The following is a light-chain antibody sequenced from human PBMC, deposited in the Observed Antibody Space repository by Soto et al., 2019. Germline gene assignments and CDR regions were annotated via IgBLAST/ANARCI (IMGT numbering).Light chain of an antibody. CDR3: QQANSFPFT. Sequence: DIQMTQSPSSVSASVGDRVTITCRASQGISIWLAWYQQKPGKAPKLLIYAASNLQSGVPSRFSGSGSGTDFTLTISSLQPEDFATYYCQQANSFPFTFGGGTKVEIK. J-gene: IGKJ4*01. CDR1: QGISIW. V-gene: IGKV1-12*02. CDR2: AAS.